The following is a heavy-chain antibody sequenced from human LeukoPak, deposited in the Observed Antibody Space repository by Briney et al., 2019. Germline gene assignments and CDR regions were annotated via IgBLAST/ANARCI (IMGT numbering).Heavy chain of an antibody. CDR1: GYTFTSYG. V-gene: IGHV1-46*01. Sequence: ASVKVSCKAPGYTFTSYGISWVRQAPGQGLEWMGIINPSGGGTDYAQKYQGRVIMTRDTSTSTVYMELSSLRSEDTAVYYCVREYHGGTYDYWGQGTLVTVSS. CDR3: VREYHGGTYDY. J-gene: IGHJ4*02. D-gene: IGHD2-15*01. CDR2: INPSGGGT.